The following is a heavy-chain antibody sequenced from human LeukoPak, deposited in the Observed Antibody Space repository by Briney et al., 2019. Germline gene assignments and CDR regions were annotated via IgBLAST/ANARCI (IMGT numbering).Heavy chain of an antibody. D-gene: IGHD6-6*01. CDR2: INHSGST. J-gene: IGHJ6*03. Sequence: PSETLSLTCAVSGYSISSGYYWGWIRQPPGKGLEWIGEINHSGSTNYNPSLKSRVTISVDTSKNQFSLKLSSVTAADTAVYYCARRPIAARLSRSYYYMDVWGKGTTVTVSS. V-gene: IGHV4-38-2*01. CDR3: ARRPIAARLSRSYYYMDV. CDR1: GYSISSGYY.